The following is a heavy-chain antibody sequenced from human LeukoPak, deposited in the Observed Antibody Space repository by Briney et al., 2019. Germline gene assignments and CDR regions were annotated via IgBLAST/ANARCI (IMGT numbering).Heavy chain of an antibody. D-gene: IGHD1-26*01. V-gene: IGHV4-61*02. J-gene: IGHJ2*01. CDR1: GGSISSGSYY. CDR3: ARGIVGAIPYWYFDL. CDR2: IYTSGST. Sequence: PSETLSLTCTVSGGSISSGSYYWSWIRQPAGKGLEWIGRIYTSGSTNYNPSLKSRVTISVDTSKNQFSLKLSSVTAADTAVYYCARGIVGAIPYWYFDLWGRGTLVPVSS.